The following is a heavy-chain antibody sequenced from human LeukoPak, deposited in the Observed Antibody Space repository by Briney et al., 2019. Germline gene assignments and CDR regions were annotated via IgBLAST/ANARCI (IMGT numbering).Heavy chain of an antibody. V-gene: IGHV4-34*01. CDR3: ARKTMIVVVNWFDP. CDR1: GGSFSGYY. CDR2: INHSGST. D-gene: IGHD3-22*01. Sequence: SETLSLTCAVYGGSFSGYYWSWIRQPPGKGLEWIGEINHSGSTNYNPSLKSRVTISVDTSKNQFSLKLSSVTAADTAVYYCARKTMIVVVNWFDPWGQGTLVTVSS. J-gene: IGHJ5*02.